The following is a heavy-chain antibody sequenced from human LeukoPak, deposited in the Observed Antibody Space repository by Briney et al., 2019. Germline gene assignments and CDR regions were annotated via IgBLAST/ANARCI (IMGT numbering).Heavy chain of an antibody. V-gene: IGHV3-7*01. CDR3: AALIKERGYFDL. CDR1: GFTFGKYW. Sequence: QAGGSLRLSCVASGFTFGKYWMSWVRQAPGKGLEWVANIKLDESEKNYVDSVKGRFTISRDNTKNSLYLQMNSLRDEDTAVYYCAALIKERGYFDLWGRGTLVTVSS. CDR2: IKLDESEK. D-gene: IGHD1-1*01. J-gene: IGHJ2*01.